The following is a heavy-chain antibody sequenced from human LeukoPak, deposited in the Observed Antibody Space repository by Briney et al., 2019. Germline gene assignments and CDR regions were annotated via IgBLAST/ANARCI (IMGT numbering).Heavy chain of an antibody. CDR2: ISGSGSGT. CDR1: GFTFSDYA. D-gene: IGHD2-15*01. V-gene: IGHV3-23*01. Sequence: PGGSLRLSCAASGFTFSDYAMSWVRQAPGKGLEWVSGISGSGSGTYYADSVRGRFTISRDNSKNTVFLQMNSLRVEDTAVYYCARGRIAPDYWGQGTLVTASS. J-gene: IGHJ4*02. CDR3: ARGRIAPDY.